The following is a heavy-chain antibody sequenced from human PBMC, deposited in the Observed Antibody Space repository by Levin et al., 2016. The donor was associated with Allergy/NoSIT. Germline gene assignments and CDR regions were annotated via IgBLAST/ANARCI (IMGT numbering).Heavy chain of an antibody. Sequence: GESLKISCADTGVSVRNFWMSWVRQAPGKGLEWVATVTHDGSGEFYVDSVRGRFTVSRDSAKNSVFLQMNSLRADDTAVYYCARDESDILTGYRGYYFDYWGQGTLVTVSS. J-gene: IGHJ4*02. CDR3: ARDESDILTGYRGYYFDY. D-gene: IGHD3-9*01. CDR2: VTHDGSGE. CDR1: GVSVRNFW. V-gene: IGHV3-7*01.